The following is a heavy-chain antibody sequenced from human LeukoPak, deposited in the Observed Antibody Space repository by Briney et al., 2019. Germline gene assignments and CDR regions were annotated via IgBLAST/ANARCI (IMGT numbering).Heavy chain of an antibody. CDR1: GGSFSNSDYY. D-gene: IGHD5-24*01. CDR2: IYYSGVT. CDR3: VRGASGRDDYNVFDF. Sequence: PSETLSLTCTFSGGSFSNSDYYWGWIRQPPGKGLAWIGNIYYSGVTYYDPSLKSRVTISVDTSKNQFSLNLSSVTAADTAVYYCVRGASGRDDYNVFDFWGQGTLVTVSS. J-gene: IGHJ4*02. V-gene: IGHV4-39*07.